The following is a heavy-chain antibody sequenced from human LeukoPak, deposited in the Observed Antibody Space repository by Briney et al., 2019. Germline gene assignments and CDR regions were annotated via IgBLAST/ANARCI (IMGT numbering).Heavy chain of an antibody. CDR2: ISISGDTT. Sequence: GESLRLSCAVSGFHFSSHAMSWVRQAPGGGLEWVSGISISGDTTYYADSVQGRFIISRDSSKNTVYLQMYSLRVDDTAVYYCANEEVPNDYWGQGTLVTVSS. CDR3: ANEEVPNDY. D-gene: IGHD4/OR15-4a*01. J-gene: IGHJ4*02. V-gene: IGHV3-23*01. CDR1: GFHFSSHA.